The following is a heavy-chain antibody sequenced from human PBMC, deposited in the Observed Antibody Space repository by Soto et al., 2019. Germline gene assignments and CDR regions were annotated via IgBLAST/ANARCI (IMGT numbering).Heavy chain of an antibody. CDR1: GFTFSSYA. J-gene: IGHJ6*02. CDR3: ARGDRSGSGSPASYYYSGLDV. CDR2: VSAGGDMT. Sequence: DVQLLESGGDLVQPGGSLRLSCAASGFTFSSYAMSWVRQAPGKGLEWVSSVSAGGDMTYYSDSVKGRFTISRDNSNNALFLQMNSLRAEDTALYYCARGDRSGSGSPASYYYSGLDVWGQGTTVTVSS. D-gene: IGHD3-10*01. V-gene: IGHV3-23*01.